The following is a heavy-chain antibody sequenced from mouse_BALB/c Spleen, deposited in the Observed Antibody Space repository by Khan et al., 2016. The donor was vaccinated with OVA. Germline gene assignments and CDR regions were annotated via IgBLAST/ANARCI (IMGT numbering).Heavy chain of an antibody. CDR2: IPYSGNT. V-gene: IGHV3-2*02. CDR1: GYSITGDYA. D-gene: IGHD1-1*01. Sequence: EVQLVQSGPGLVKPSQSLSLIRTVTGYSITGDYAWNWIRQFPGNKLEWMVFIPYSGNTKYNPSLKSRISITRDTSKNQFFVQLNSVTTEDTATYYCARVYGGDFDYWGHGTTLTVSA. J-gene: IGHJ2*01. CDR3: ARVYGGDFDY.